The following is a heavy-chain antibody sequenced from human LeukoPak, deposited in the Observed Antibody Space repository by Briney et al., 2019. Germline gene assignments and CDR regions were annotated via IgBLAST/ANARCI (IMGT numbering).Heavy chain of an antibody. CDR1: GFTFSNYG. D-gene: IGHD2-15*01. Sequence: PGGSLRLSCAASGFTFSNYGMHWVRQAPGKGLEWVSVIWSDGKNKFYVDSVRGRFAIFRDNSKKTLDLQLNSLRAEDTAMYYCARDTSGYYDYWGQGALVTVSS. J-gene: IGHJ4*02. CDR2: IWSDGKNK. CDR3: ARDTSGYYDY. V-gene: IGHV3-33*01.